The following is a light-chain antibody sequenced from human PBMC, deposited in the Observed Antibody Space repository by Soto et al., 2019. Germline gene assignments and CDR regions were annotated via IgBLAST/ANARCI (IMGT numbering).Light chain of an antibody. CDR1: QSVSSY. CDR2: GAS. V-gene: IGKV3-15*01. Sequence: EIVMTQSPATLSVSPGDRATLSCRASQSVSSYLAWYQQKPGQAPRLLIYGASTRATGIPARFSGSGSGTEFTLTISSLQSEDFAVYYCQQYNNWPPMTFGQGTRLEIK. CDR3: QQYNNWPPMT. J-gene: IGKJ5*01.